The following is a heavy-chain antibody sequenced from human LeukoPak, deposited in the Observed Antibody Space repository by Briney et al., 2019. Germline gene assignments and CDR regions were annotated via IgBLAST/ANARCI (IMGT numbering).Heavy chain of an antibody. V-gene: IGHV3-66*03. CDR1: GFTFSSNY. J-gene: IGHJ4*02. Sequence: PGGSLRLSCAASGFTFSSNYMSWVRQAPGKGLEWVSVIYSCGSTYYSDSVKGRFTISRDNSKNTLYLQINSLRAEDTAVYYCARVRNGGYCSSTSYEFDYWGQGTLVTVSS. CDR3: ARVRNGGYCSSTSYEFDY. CDR2: IYSCGST. D-gene: IGHD2-2*01.